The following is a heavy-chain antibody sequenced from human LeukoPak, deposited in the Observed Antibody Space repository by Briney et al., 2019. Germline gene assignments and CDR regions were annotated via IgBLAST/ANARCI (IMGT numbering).Heavy chain of an antibody. CDR2: ISYDGSNK. V-gene: IGHV3-30*03. CDR3: ARDGPYYFDY. CDR1: GFTFSSYG. Sequence: GGSLRLSCAASGFTFSSYGMHWVRQAPGKGLEWVAVISYDGSNKYYADSVKGRFTISRDNSKNTLYLQMNSLRAEDTAVYYCARDGPYYFDYWGQGTLVTVSS. J-gene: IGHJ4*02.